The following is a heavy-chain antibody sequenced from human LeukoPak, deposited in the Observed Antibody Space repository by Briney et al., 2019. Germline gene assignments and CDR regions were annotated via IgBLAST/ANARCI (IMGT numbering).Heavy chain of an antibody. CDR1: GVSISSGSNY. J-gene: IGHJ5*02. V-gene: IGHV4-39*07. D-gene: IGHD2-15*01. CDR2: IYSSGST. Sequence: SETLSLTCSVSGVSISSGSNYWGWIRQPPGKTLEWIGSIYSSGSTYYNPSLKSRVIILMDTAKNHFSLNLSSVTAADTAVYYCARRGTRSWRYCSGGSCPTSPNNWFDPWGQGTLVTVSS. CDR3: ARRGTRSWRYCSGGSCPTSPNNWFDP.